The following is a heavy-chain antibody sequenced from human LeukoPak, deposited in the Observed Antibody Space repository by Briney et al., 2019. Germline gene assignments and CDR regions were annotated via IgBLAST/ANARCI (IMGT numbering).Heavy chain of an antibody. D-gene: IGHD4-17*01. CDR2: IYYSGTA. J-gene: IGHJ4*02. CDR3: ARFSNDHGVKFDY. Sequence: SETLSLTCTVSGGSISSGGYYWSWIRQHPGKGLEWIGYIYYSGTAYYNPSLKSRVTMSVDTSKNQFSLKLDSVTAADTAVYYCARFSNDHGVKFDYWGQGTLVTVSS. V-gene: IGHV4-31*03. CDR1: GGSISSGGYY.